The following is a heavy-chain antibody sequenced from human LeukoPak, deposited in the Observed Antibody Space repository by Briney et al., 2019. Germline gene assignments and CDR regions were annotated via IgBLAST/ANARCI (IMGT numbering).Heavy chain of an antibody. J-gene: IGHJ6*02. CDR3: ARDHPRYSGSYYWSFYYYGMDV. V-gene: IGHV3-30-3*01. CDR2: ISYDGSNK. Sequence: PGGSLRLSCAASGFTFSSYAMHWVRQAPGKGLEWVAVISYDGSNKYYADSVKGRFTISRDNAKNSLYLQMNSLRAEDTAVYYCARDHPRYSGSYYWSFYYYGMDVWGQGTTVTVSS. D-gene: IGHD1-26*01. CDR1: GFTFSSYA.